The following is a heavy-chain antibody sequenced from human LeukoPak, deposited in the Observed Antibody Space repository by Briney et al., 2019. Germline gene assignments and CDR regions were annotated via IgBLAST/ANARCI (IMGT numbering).Heavy chain of an antibody. Sequence: PSETLSLTCTVSGGSISSSSYYWSWIRQSPGKELEWIGSIYYSGSTYYNPSLRSRVTISADTSKNQFSLKLSSVTAADTAVYYCARLQYCSGTSCYWFDPWGQGTLVTVSS. CDR1: GGSISSSSYY. CDR2: IYYSGST. CDR3: ARLQYCSGTSCYWFDP. V-gene: IGHV4-39*07. D-gene: IGHD2-2*01. J-gene: IGHJ5*02.